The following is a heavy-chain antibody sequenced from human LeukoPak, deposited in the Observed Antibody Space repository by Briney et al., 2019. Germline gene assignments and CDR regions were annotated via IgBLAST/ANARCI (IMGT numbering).Heavy chain of an antibody. D-gene: IGHD3-10*01. J-gene: IGHJ4*02. CDR2: IWYDGSNK. CDR1: GFTFSSYG. V-gene: IGHV3-33*06. CDR3: AKDSGRFGELLSYYFDY. Sequence: GGSLRLXCAASGFTFSSYGMHWGRQAPGKGLEWVAVIWYDGSNKYYADSVKGRFTIPRDNSKNTLYLQMNSLRAEDTAVYYCAKDSGRFGELLSYYFDYWGQGTLVTVSS.